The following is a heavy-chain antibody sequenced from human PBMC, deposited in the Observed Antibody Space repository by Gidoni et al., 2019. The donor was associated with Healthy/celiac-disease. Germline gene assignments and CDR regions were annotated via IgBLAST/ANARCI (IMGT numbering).Heavy chain of an antibody. CDR1: GSTFGSYW. Sequence: EVQLVESGGGLVQPGGSLRLSCAASGSTFGSYWMSWVRQAPGKGLEWVANIKQDGSEKYYVDSVKGRFTISRDNAKNSLYLQMNSLRAEDTAVYYCARDRGAIAAAGPDYWGQGTLVTVSS. CDR2: IKQDGSEK. V-gene: IGHV3-7*01. CDR3: ARDRGAIAAAGPDY. D-gene: IGHD6-13*01. J-gene: IGHJ4*02.